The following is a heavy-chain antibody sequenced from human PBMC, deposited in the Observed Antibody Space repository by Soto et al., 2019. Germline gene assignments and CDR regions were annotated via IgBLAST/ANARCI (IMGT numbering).Heavy chain of an antibody. CDR2: INGDGSRT. J-gene: IGHJ4*02. D-gene: IGHD6-13*01. CDR1: GFTFSSYW. CDR3: ARDPGQAGTWNHFDY. Sequence: EVQLVESGGGLVQPGGSLRLSCVASGFTFSSYWMYWVRLAPGKGLVCVSRINGDGSRTSYADSVKGRFTISRDNAKNTLYLQMNSLRAEDTAVYYCARDPGQAGTWNHFDYWGQGTLVTVSS. V-gene: IGHV3-74*01.